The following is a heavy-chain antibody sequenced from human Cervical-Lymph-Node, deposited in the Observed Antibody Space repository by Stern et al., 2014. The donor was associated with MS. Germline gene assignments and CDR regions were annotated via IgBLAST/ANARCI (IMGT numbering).Heavy chain of an antibody. Sequence: QLVESGGGLVQPGRSLRLSCAASGFTFDDYGMHWVRQAPGKGLEWVSGISWNSGSIGYADPVKGRFTISRDNAKNSLYLQMNSLRAEDTALYYCAKGPVVDYGMDVWGQGTTVTVSS. CDR1: GFTFDDYG. D-gene: IGHD2-2*01. V-gene: IGHV3-9*01. CDR2: ISWNSGSI. J-gene: IGHJ6*02. CDR3: AKGPVVDYGMDV.